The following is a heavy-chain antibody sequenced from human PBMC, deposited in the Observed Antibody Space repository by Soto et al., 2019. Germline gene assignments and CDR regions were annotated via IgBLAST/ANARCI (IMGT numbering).Heavy chain of an antibody. CDR3: AKGLHDFWSGYYTVFDY. V-gene: IGHV3-23*01. Sequence: GGSLRLSCAASGFTFSSYAMSWVRQAPGKGLEWVSAISGSGGSTYYADSVKGRFTISRDNSKNTLYLQMNSLRAEDTAVYYCAKGLHDFWSGYYTVFDYWGQGTLVTVSS. J-gene: IGHJ4*02. D-gene: IGHD3-3*01. CDR2: ISGSGGST. CDR1: GFTFSSYA.